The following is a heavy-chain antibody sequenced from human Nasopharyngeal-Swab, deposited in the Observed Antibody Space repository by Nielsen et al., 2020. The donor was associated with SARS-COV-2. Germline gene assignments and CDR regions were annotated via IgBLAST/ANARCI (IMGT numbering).Heavy chain of an antibody. V-gene: IGHV4-59*08. CDR2: IYYSGST. CDR1: GGSISSYY. J-gene: IGHJ4*02. CDR3: ARLEYYFDY. Sequence: SETLSLTCTVSGGSISSYYWSWFRQPPGKGLEWIGYIYYSGSTNYNPSLKSRVTISVDTSKNQFSLKLSSVTAADTAVYYCARLEYYFDYWGQGTLVTVSS.